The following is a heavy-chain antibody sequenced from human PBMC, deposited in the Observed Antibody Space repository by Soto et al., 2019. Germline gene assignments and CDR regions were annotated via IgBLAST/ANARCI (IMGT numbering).Heavy chain of an antibody. J-gene: IGHJ6*02. Sequence: EVHLLESGGGVVQPGESLRLSCEVSGFTFSSYEMYWVRQAPGKGLEWVAYISSSGETVYYAGSVQGRFTISRDNAKNSLYLQMSSLGAEDTAVYYCAREGFYAMDVWGQGTTVTVSS. V-gene: IGHV3-48*03. CDR1: GFTFSSYE. CDR2: ISSSGETV. D-gene: IGHD2-2*01. CDR3: AREGFYAMDV.